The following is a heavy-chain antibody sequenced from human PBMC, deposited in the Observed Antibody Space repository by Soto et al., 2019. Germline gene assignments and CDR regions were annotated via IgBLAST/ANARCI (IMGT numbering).Heavy chain of an antibody. Sequence: ASVKVSCKASGYTFTSYGISWVRQAPGQGLEWMGWISAYNGNTNYAQKLQGRVTMTTDTSTSKAYMELRSLRSDDTAVYYCARVPDIVVVPAAINWFDPWGQGTLVTVSS. CDR1: GYTFTSYG. CDR3: ARVPDIVVVPAAINWFDP. V-gene: IGHV1-18*01. D-gene: IGHD2-2*01. CDR2: ISAYNGNT. J-gene: IGHJ5*02.